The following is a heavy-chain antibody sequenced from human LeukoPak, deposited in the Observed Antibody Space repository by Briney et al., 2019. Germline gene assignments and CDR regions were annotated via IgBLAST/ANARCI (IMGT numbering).Heavy chain of an antibody. CDR2: MNPNSGNT. J-gene: IGHJ6*03. CDR3: ARVPYYYDSSGPKTPSNYYYYYMDV. V-gene: IGHV1-8*01. Sequence: ASVKVSCKASGYTFTSYDINWVRQATGQGLGWMGWMNPNSGNTGYAQKFQGRVTMTRNTSKSTAYMELSSLRSEDTAVYYCARVPYYYDSSGPKTPSNYYYYYMDVWGKGTTVTISS. D-gene: IGHD3-22*01. CDR1: GYTFTSYD.